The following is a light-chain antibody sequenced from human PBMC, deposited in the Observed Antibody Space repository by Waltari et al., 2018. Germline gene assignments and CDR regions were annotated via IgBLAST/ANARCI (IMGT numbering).Light chain of an antibody. CDR1: RHNIGGNY. CDR2: ENS. Sequence: QSVLTQPPSVSATPGEKVTIPCSGHRHNIGGNYVSWFQQHPGTATKLLIYENSKRPSGPPDRFAGSKSGTSGTLDITGLQTGDEADYYCITKDSSLNAIVFGGGTKLTVL. CDR3: ITKDSSLNAIV. V-gene: IGLV1-51*02. J-gene: IGLJ2*01.